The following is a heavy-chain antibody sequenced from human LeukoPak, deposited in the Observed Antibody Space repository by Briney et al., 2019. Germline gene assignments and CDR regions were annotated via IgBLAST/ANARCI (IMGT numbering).Heavy chain of an antibody. V-gene: IGHV4-30-2*01. D-gene: IGHD4-17*01. J-gene: IGHJ4*02. CDR2: IYHSGST. Sequence: PSETLSLTCTVSGGSISSGDYYWSWIRQPPGKGLEWIGYIYHSGSTYYNPSLKSRVTISVDRSKNQFSLKLSSVTAADTAVYYCARANGDYVYYFDYWGQGTLVTVSS. CDR1: GGSISSGDYY. CDR3: ARANGDYVYYFDY.